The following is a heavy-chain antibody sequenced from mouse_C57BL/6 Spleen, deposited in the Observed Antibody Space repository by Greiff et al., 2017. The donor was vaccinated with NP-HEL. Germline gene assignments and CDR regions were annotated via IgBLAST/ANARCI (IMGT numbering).Heavy chain of an antibody. CDR1: GFTFSDYY. CDR2: ISNGGGST. Sequence: EVMLVESGGGLVQPGGSLKLSCAASGFTFSDYYMYWVRQTPEKRLEWVAYISNGGGSTYYPDTVKGRFTISRDNAKNTLYLQMSRLKSEDTAMYYCARHDDYEYFDVWGTGTTVTVSS. V-gene: IGHV5-12*01. D-gene: IGHD2-4*01. CDR3: ARHDDYEYFDV. J-gene: IGHJ1*03.